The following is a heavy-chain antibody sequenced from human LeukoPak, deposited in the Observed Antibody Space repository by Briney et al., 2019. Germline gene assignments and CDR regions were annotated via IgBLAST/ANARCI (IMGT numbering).Heavy chain of an antibody. CDR2: ISYDGSNK. CDR1: GFTFSTYG. Sequence: GGSLRLSCAASGFTFSTYGMHWVRQAPGKGLEWVAVISYDGSNKYYADSVKGRFTISRDNAKNSLYLQMNSLRAEDTALYYCAGGIFSYMDVWGKGTTVTISS. CDR3: AGGIFSYMDV. V-gene: IGHV3-30*03. J-gene: IGHJ6*03. D-gene: IGHD2-15*01.